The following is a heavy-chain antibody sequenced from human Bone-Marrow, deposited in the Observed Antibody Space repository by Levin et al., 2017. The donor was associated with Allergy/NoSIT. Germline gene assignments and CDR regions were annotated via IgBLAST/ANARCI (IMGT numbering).Heavy chain of an antibody. V-gene: IGHV3-48*03. CDR3: VRIERRGDYVDY. Sequence: QPGGSLRLSCATSGFTFSSFEMHWVRQTPGKGLEWASYISSGSGAIIYYADSVRGRFTISRDNAKNSLYLQMSSLRAEDSGVAYCVRIERRGDYVDYWGRGTLVTVSS. J-gene: IGHJ4*02. CDR1: GFTFSSFE. D-gene: IGHD1-1*01. CDR2: ISSGSGAII.